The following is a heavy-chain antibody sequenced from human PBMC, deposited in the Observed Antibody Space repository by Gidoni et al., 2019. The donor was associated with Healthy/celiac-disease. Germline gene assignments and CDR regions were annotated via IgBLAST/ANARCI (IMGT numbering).Heavy chain of an antibody. V-gene: IGHV1-18*04. Sequence: QAQLVQSGAEVKKPGVSVQVSCTASGHTFPSYGISWVRQAPGQGLEWMGWISAYSGSTNYAQKLQGRVTMTRDTSTSTAYMELRRLRSDDTAVYYCARECPAYYYDNSALLGRDYWGQGTLVTVSS. CDR3: ARECPAYYYDNSALLGRDY. CDR2: ISAYSGST. D-gene: IGHD3-22*01. CDR1: GHTFPSYG. J-gene: IGHJ4*02.